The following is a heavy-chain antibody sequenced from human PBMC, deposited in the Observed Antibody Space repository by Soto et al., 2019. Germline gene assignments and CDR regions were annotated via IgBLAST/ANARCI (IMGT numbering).Heavy chain of an antibody. J-gene: IGHJ1*01. V-gene: IGHV3-30*18. CDR3: AKERGYCSGGSCPLIYEYFQH. Sequence: GGSLRLSCAASGFTFSSYGMHWVRQAPGKGLEWVAVISYDGSNKYYADSVKGRFTISRDNSKNTLYLQMNSLRAEDTAVYYCAKERGYCSGGSCPLIYEYFQHWGQGTLVTVSS. CDR2: ISYDGSNK. CDR1: GFTFSSYG. D-gene: IGHD2-15*01.